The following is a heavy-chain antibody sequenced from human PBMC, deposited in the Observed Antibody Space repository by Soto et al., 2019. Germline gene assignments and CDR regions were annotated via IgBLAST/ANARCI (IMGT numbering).Heavy chain of an antibody. J-gene: IGHJ3*02. V-gene: IGHV3-33*01. CDR2: IWYDASNK. D-gene: IGHD2-15*01. Sequence: GGSLRLSCAASGFTFSSYGMHWVRQAPGKGLEWVAVIWYDASNKYYADSVKGRFTISRDNSKNTLYLQMNSLRAEDTAVYYCARQALYCSGGSCYSSDAFDIWGQGTMVTVSS. CDR1: GFTFSSYG. CDR3: ARQALYCSGGSCYSSDAFDI.